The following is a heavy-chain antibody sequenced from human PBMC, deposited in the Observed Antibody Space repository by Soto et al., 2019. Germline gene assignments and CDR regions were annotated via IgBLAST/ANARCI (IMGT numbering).Heavy chain of an antibody. CDR3: ATKNWMVGGFDH. V-gene: IGHV4-61*01. D-gene: IGHD2-2*03. CDR1: GEFVSSGTYN. CDR2: SYYRGET. J-gene: IGHJ4*02. Sequence: SETLSLTCTVSGEFVSSGTYNWTWIRQPPGMRLEYIGFSYYRGETNYSPSLKSRVTISIDSSRNQFSLKLTSVTSADTAVYYCATKNWMVGGFDHWGRGTLVTVSS.